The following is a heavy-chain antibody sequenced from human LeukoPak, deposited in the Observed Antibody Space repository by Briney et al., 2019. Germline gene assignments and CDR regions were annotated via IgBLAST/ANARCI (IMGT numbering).Heavy chain of an antibody. D-gene: IGHD2-21*01. V-gene: IGHV4-34*01. CDR2: INHSGST. CDR1: GGSFGGYY. CDR3: ARVSLPYYFDY. Sequence: SETLSLTCAVYGGSFGGYYWSWIRQPPGKGLEWIGEINHSGSTNYNPSLKSRVTISVDTSKNQFSLKLSSVTAADTAVYYCARVSLPYYFDYWGQGTLVTVSS. J-gene: IGHJ4*02.